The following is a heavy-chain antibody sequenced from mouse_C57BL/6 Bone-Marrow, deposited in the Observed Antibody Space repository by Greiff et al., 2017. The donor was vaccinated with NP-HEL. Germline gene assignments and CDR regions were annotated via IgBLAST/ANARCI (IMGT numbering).Heavy chain of an antibody. J-gene: IGHJ4*01. CDR1: GYPFTTSP. Sequence: QVQLQQSGAELVKPGASVKMSCKASGYPFTTSPIEWMKQSHGTCLEWIGTFHPYNDDTKYNEKFQGKATLTVEKSSSTVYLDLSRLTSDDSAVYYCARRSNFDYAMDYWGQGTSVTVSS. CDR2: FHPYNDDT. V-gene: IGHV1-47*01. D-gene: IGHD1-1*01. CDR3: ARRSNFDYAMDY.